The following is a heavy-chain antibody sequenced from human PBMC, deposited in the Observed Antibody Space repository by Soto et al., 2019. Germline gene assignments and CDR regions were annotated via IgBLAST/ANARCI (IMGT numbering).Heavy chain of an antibody. V-gene: IGHV1-69*13. CDR3: ARALEEYYYDSSGYYSAY. D-gene: IGHD3-22*01. Sequence: SVKVSCKASGGTFSTCAITWVRQAPGQGLEWMGGIIPVFGTAHYAQKFQGRVTITADESTSTAYMELSSLRSEDTAVYYCARALEEYYYDSSGYYSAYWGQGTLVTVSS. CDR1: GGTFSTCA. J-gene: IGHJ4*02. CDR2: IIPVFGTA.